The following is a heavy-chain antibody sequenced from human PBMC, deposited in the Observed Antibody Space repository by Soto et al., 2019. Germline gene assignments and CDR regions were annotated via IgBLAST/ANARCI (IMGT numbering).Heavy chain of an antibody. J-gene: IGHJ5*02. CDR1: GYTFTGYY. V-gene: IGHV1-2*04. D-gene: IGHD5-12*01. CDR2: INPNSGGT. CDR3: ARGTDVDIVATIQNWFDT. Sequence: ASVKVSCKASGYTFTGYYMHWVRQAPGQGLEWMGWINPNSGGTNYAQKFQGWVTMTRDTSISTAYMELSRLRSDDTAVYYCARGTDVDIVATIQNWFDTWGQGTLVTVSS.